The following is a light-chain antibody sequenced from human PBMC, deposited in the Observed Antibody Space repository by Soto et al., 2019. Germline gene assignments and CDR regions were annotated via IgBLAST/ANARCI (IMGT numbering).Light chain of an antibody. CDR3: QAWHRNTVL. Sequence: SYELTQPPSVSVSPGQTVSITCSGDRLGDKYACWYQQKPGQSPVLVLFQDTKRPSGIPERFSGSTSGNTATLTISETQPMDEADYYCQAWHRNTVLFGGGTKLTVL. CDR2: QDT. V-gene: IGLV3-1*01. J-gene: IGLJ3*02. CDR1: RLGDKY.